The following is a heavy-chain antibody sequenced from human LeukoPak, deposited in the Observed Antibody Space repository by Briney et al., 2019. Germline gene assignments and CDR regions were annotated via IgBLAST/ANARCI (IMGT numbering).Heavy chain of an antibody. CDR1: GYTFTSYG. CDR2: ISAYNGNT. J-gene: IGHJ4*02. Sequence: ASVKVSCKASGYTFTSYGISWVRQAPGQGLEWMGWISAYNGNTNYAQKLQGRVTMTTDTSTSTAYMELRSLRSDDTAVYYCARDDFPEVGGQPGSVDYWGQGTLVTVSS. CDR3: ARDDFPEVGGQPGSVDY. D-gene: IGHD3-10*01. V-gene: IGHV1-18*01.